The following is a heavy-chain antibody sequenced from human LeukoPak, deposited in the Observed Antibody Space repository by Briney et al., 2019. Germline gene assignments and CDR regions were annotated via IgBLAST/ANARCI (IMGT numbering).Heavy chain of an antibody. J-gene: IGHJ5*02. CDR1: GFTFSSYG. CDR3: ARAPRDYLPPFDP. CDR2: IRYDGSNK. Sequence: GGSLRLSCAASGFTFSSYGMHWVRQAPGKGLEWVAFIRYDGSNKYYADSVKGRFTISRDNSKNTLYLQMNSLRAEDTAVYYCARAPRDYLPPFDPWGQGTLVTVSS. V-gene: IGHV3-30*02. D-gene: IGHD4-17*01.